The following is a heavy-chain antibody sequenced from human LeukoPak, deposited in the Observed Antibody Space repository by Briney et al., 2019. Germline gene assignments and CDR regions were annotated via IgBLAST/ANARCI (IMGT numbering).Heavy chain of an antibody. CDR1: GGSISSNY. D-gene: IGHD5-18*01. J-gene: IGHJ4*02. CDR2: IYYSGST. Sequence: SETLSLTCTVSGGSISSNYWSCIRQPPGKGLEWIGYIYYSGSTNYNPSLKSRVTISVDTSKNQFSLKLSSVTAADTAVYYCARSAGIQLCSYGYWGQGTLVTVSS. CDR3: ARSAGIQLCSYGY. V-gene: IGHV4-59*01.